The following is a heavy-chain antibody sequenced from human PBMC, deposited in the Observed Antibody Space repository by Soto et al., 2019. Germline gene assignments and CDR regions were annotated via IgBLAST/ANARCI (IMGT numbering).Heavy chain of an antibody. CDR3: AKDRGGVLAPSYFDN. V-gene: IGHV3-23*01. D-gene: IGHD2-8*01. Sequence: GGSLRLSCAAACFTFTDDAITWVRPAPGKGLDWVSSISGSGGSTYYTDSVKGRFTISRDNAKNTLYLQMHSLRAEETAVYYCAKDRGGVLAPSYFDNWGQGTLVTVSS. J-gene: IGHJ4*02. CDR1: CFTFTDDA. CDR2: ISGSGGST.